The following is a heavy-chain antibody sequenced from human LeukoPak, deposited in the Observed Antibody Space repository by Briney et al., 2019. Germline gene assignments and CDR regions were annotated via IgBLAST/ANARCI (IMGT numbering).Heavy chain of an antibody. Sequence: GGSLRLSCADSGSNFEDYDMSWVRQAPGRGLEWVSGINWNGGDTDYADSVKGRFTISRDNAKNSLYLEMNSLRAEDTAVYYCAKDGSMPWGYYMDVWGKGTTVTISS. CDR1: GSNFEDYD. J-gene: IGHJ6*03. CDR3: AKDGSMPWGYYMDV. CDR2: INWNGGDT. D-gene: IGHD2/OR15-2a*01. V-gene: IGHV3-20*04.